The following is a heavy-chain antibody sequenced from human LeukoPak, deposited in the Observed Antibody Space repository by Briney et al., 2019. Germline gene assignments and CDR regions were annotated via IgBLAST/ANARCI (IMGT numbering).Heavy chain of an antibody. CDR3: ARDSYYDSSGYSNYFDY. J-gene: IGHJ4*02. CDR2: IWYDGSNK. Sequence: GGSLRLSCAASGFTFSSYGMHWVRQAPGKGLEWVAVIWYDGSNKYYADSVKGRFTISRDNSKNTLYLQMNSLRAEDTAVYYCARDSYYDSSGYSNYFDYWGQGTLVTVSS. D-gene: IGHD3-22*01. V-gene: IGHV3-33*01. CDR1: GFTFSSYG.